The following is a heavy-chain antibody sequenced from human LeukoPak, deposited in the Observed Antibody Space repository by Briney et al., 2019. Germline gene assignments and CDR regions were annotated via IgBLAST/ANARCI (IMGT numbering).Heavy chain of an antibody. Sequence: SVKVSRKASGGTFRTSGVNWVRQAPGQRLEWMGCVIPVFGTSNYAEKFQNRVTITADEFTTTAYLELRSLRSEDTAVYYCATSEDPVAIPITWGQGTLVTVSS. J-gene: IGHJ5*02. D-gene: IGHD2-21*01. CDR2: VIPVFGTS. V-gene: IGHV1-69*13. CDR1: GGTFRTSG. CDR3: ATSEDPVAIPIT.